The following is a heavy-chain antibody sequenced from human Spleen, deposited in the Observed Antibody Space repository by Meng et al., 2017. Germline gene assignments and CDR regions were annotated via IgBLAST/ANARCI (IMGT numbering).Heavy chain of an antibody. D-gene: IGHD2-2*01. V-gene: IGHV1-18*01. CDR2: ISAYNGNT. CDR3: ARGSVGGDFDP. J-gene: IGHJ5*02. CDR1: GYTFTSYG. Sequence: QVQLVQSGAEVEKPGASVTVSCKASGYTFTSYGISWVRQAPGQGLEWMGWISAYNGNTNYAQKFQDRVTMTTDRSTSTAYMELRSLKSDDTAVYYCARGSVGGDFDPWGQGTLVTVSS.